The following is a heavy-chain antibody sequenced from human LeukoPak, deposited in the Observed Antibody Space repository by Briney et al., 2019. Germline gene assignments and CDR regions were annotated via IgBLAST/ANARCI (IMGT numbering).Heavy chain of an antibody. CDR2: IYYSGST. J-gene: IGHJ6*02. Sequence: SETLSLTCTVSGGSISSYYWSWIRQPPGKGLEWIGYIYYSGSTNYNPSLKSRVTISVDTSKNQFSLKLSSVTAADTAVYYCASSVWFGDRYHGMDVWGQGTTVTVSS. CDR1: GGSISSYY. CDR3: ASSVWFGDRYHGMDV. V-gene: IGHV4-59*01. D-gene: IGHD3-10*01.